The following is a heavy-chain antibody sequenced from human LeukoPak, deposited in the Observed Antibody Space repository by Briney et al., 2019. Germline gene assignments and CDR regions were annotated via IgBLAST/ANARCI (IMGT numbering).Heavy chain of an antibody. CDR2: IYTSGST. Sequence: SETLSLTCTVSGGSISSGSYYWSWIRQPAGKGLEWIGRIYTSGSTNYNPSLKSRVTISVDTSKNQFSLKLSSVTAADTAVYYCARAPYYDSSGYYSWGQGTLVTVSS. D-gene: IGHD3-22*01. CDR1: GGSISSGSYY. V-gene: IGHV4-61*02. CDR3: ARAPYYDSSGYYS. J-gene: IGHJ4*02.